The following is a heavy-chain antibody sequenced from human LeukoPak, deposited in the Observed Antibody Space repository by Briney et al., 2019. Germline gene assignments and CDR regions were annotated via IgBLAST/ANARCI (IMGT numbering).Heavy chain of an antibody. CDR2: ISSSSSYI. V-gene: IGHV3-21*01. CDR3: ARDEGESMGEGSR. D-gene: IGHD2-21*01. J-gene: IGHJ4*02. Sequence: GGSLRLSCAASGFTFSSYSMNWVRQAPGKGLEWVSSISSSSSYIHYADSVKGRFTISRDNAKNSLYLQMNSLRAEDTAVYYCARDEGESMGEGSRWGQGTLVTVSS. CDR1: GFTFSSYS.